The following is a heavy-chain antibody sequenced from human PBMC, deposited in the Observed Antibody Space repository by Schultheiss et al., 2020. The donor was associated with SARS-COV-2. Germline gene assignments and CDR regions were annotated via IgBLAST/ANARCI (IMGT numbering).Heavy chain of an antibody. CDR2: INHSGST. V-gene: IGHV4-34*01. D-gene: IGHD6-6*01. CDR1: GGSISSYY. J-gene: IGHJ4*02. Sequence: SETLSLTCTVSGGSISSYYWSWIRQPPGKGLEWIGEINHSGSTNYNPSLKSRVTISVDTCKNQFSLKLSSVTAADTAVYYCARGMGSSPQDYWGQGTLVTVSS. CDR3: ARGMGSSPQDY.